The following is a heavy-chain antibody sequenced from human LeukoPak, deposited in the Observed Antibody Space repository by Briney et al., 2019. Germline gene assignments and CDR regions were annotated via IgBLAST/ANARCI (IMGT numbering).Heavy chain of an antibody. Sequence: NTSETLSLTCTVSGGSISSGGYYWSWIRQHPGKGLEWIGYIYYSGSTYYNPSLKSRVTIPVDTSKNQFSLKLSSVTAADTAVYYCAREYSRDGYKKGIEYWGQGTLVTASS. J-gene: IGHJ4*02. V-gene: IGHV4-31*03. D-gene: IGHD5-24*01. CDR1: GGSISSGGYY. CDR3: AREYSRDGYKKGIEY. CDR2: IYYSGST.